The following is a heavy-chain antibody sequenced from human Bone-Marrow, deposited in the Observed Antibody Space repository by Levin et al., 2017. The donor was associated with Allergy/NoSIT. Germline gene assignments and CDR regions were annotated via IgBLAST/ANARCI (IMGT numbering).Heavy chain of an antibody. D-gene: IGHD2-15*01. V-gene: IGHV4-31*03. CDR3: ARDSHRGDCSGGSCYSLGPVYYYDYMDV. CDR2: IYYSGST. Sequence: SETLSLTCTVSGGSISSGGYYWSWIRQHPGKGLEWIGYIYYSGSTYYNPSLKSRVTISVDTSKNQFSLKLSSVTAADTAVYYCARDSHRGDCSGGSCYSLGPVYYYDYMDVWGKGTTVTVSS. J-gene: IGHJ6*03. CDR1: GGSISSGGYY.